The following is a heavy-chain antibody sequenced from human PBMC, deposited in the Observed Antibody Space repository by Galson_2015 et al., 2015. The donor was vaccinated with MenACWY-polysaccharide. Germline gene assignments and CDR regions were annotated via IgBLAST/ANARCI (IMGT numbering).Heavy chain of an antibody. CDR1: GFIFTNYA. CDR3: ARGIWNSGSRANFPYYLDS. Sequence: SVKVSCKASGFIFTNYAIQWVRQAPGQGLEWMAWINAGNGQTKYSQKFQDRLTITRDTSGNTAYMDLSSLTSDDTAVYYCARGIWNSGSRANFPYYLDSWGPGTLVTVSS. V-gene: IGHV1-3*01. J-gene: IGHJ4*02. D-gene: IGHD3-10*01. CDR2: INAGNGQT.